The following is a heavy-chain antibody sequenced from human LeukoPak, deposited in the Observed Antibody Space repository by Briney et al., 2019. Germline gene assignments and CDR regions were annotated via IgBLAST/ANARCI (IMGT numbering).Heavy chain of an antibody. CDR2: IYTSGST. CDR3: ARASCSSTSCYSFDY. CDR1: GGSISSYY. V-gene: IGHV4-4*07. Sequence: PSETLSLTCTVSGGSISSYYWSWIRQPAGKGLEWIGRIYTSGSTNYNPSLKSRVTISVDTSKNQFSLKLSSVTAADTAVYYCARASCSSTSCYSFDYWGQGTLVTVSS. J-gene: IGHJ4*02. D-gene: IGHD2-2*01.